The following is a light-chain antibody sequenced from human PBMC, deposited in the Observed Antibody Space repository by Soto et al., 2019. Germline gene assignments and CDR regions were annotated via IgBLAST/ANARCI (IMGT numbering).Light chain of an antibody. CDR1: SSDVGGYNY. J-gene: IGLJ1*01. CDR3: AKWDDNGYV. CDR2: EVN. Sequence: QSVLSQPPSASGSPGQSVAISCTGTSSDVGGYNYVSWYQQHPGKAPKLMIYEVNKRPSGVPDRFSGSKSGNTASLTVSGIQAEDEADYYCAKWDDNGYVFGNGTKVTVL. V-gene: IGLV2-8*01.